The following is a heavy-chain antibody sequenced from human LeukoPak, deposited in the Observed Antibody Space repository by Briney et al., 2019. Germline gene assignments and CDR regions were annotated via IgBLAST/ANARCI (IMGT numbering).Heavy chain of an antibody. CDR3: ARDSDDSSGYYPPPFDY. Sequence: GGSLRLSCAASGFTFSSYEMNWVRQAPGKGLEWVSYISSSGSTIYYADSVKGRFTISRDNAKNSLYLQMNSLRAEDTAVYYCARDSDDSSGYYPPPFDYWGQGTLVTVSS. CDR1: GFTFSSYE. CDR2: ISSSGSTI. D-gene: IGHD3-22*01. V-gene: IGHV3-48*03. J-gene: IGHJ4*02.